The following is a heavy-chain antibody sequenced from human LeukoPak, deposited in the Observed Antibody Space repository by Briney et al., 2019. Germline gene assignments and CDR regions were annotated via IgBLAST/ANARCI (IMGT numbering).Heavy chain of an antibody. CDR1: GYTLTELS. D-gene: IGHD3-22*01. J-gene: IGHJ4*02. Sequence: ASVKVSCKVSGYTLTELSMHWVRQAPGKGLEWMGGFDPEDGEAIYAQKFQGRVTMTEDTSTDTAYMELSGLRSEDTAVYYCATDSSGYYHAPYFDYWGQGTLVTVSS. CDR3: ATDSSGYYHAPYFDY. CDR2: FDPEDGEA. V-gene: IGHV1-24*01.